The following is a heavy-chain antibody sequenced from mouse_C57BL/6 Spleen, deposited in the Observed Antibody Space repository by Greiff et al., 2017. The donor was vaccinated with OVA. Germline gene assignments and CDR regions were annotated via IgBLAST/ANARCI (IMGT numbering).Heavy chain of an antibody. CDR2: ISYDGSN. V-gene: IGHV3-6*01. J-gene: IGHJ3*01. CDR3: ARVDGYYEFAY. CDR1: GYSITSGYY. D-gene: IGHD2-3*01. Sequence: EVKLQESGPGLVKPSQSLSLTCSVTGYSITSGYYWNWIRQFPGNKLEWMGYISYDGSNNYNPSLKNRISITRDTSKNQFFLKLNSVTTEDTATYYCARVDGYYEFAYWGQGTLVTVSA.